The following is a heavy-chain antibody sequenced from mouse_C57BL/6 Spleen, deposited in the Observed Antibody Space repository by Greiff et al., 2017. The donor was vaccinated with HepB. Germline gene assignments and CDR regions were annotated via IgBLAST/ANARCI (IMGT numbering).Heavy chain of an antibody. J-gene: IGHJ2*01. V-gene: IGHV1-76*01. D-gene: IGHD3-3*01. CDR2: IYPGSGNT. CDR1: GYTFTDYY. CDR3: ARGSPGGPFDY. Sequence: VQLQQSGAELVRPGASVKLSCKASGYTFTDYYINWVKQRPGQGLEWIARIYPGSGNTYYNEKFKGKATLTAEKSSSTAYMQLSSLTSEDSAVYFCARGSPGGPFDYWGQGTTLTVSS.